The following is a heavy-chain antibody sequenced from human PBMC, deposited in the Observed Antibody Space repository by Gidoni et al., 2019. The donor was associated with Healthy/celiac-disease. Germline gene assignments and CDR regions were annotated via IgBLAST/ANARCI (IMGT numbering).Heavy chain of an antibody. CDR2: IFSTYEK. CDR1: GFSLSNARMG. CDR3: ARINGCCYDYVCGSYRPCYFDY. J-gene: IGHJ4*02. Sequence: QVTLKESGPVLVKPTETLTLTCTFSGFSLSNARMGVSWIRQPPGKALEWLAHIFSTYEKSFSTSMQSRITSSKDTSKSQVVLTMTNMDPVDTATYYCARINGCCYDYVCGSYRPCYFDYWGQGTLVTVSS. D-gene: IGHD3-16*02. V-gene: IGHV2-26*01.